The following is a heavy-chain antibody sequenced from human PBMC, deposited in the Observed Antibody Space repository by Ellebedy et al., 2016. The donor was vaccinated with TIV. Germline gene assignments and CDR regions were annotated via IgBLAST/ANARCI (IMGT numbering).Heavy chain of an antibody. Sequence: MPLETLSLTCAVYGGSFSGYYWSWIRQPPGKGLEWIGEINHSGNTNYNPSLKSRVTISVDTSKNQFSLKLSSVTAADTAVYYCARRPLWLGYFDYWGQGTLVTVSS. J-gene: IGHJ4*02. V-gene: IGHV4-34*01. CDR1: GGSFSGYY. D-gene: IGHD3-10*01. CDR3: ARRPLWLGYFDY. CDR2: INHSGNT.